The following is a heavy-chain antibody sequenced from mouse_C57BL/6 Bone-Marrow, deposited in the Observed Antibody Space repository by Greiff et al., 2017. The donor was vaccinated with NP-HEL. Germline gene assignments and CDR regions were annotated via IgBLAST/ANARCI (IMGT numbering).Heavy chain of an antibody. CDR2: IHPNSGST. CDR3: ARYYGSSSAWFAY. D-gene: IGHD1-1*01. J-gene: IGHJ3*01. CDR1: GYTFTSYW. V-gene: IGHV1-64*01. Sequence: QVQLQQPGAELVKPGASVKLSCKASGYTFTSYWMHWVKQRPGQGLEWIGMIHPNSGSTNYNEKFKSKATLTVDKSSSTAYMQLSSLTSDDSAVYYCARYYGSSSAWFAYWGQGTLVTVSA.